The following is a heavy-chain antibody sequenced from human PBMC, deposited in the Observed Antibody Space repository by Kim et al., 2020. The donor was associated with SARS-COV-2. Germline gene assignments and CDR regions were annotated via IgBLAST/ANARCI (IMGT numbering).Heavy chain of an antibody. D-gene: IGHD3-3*01. CDR1: GYTFTSYA. Sequence: ASVKVSCKASGYTFTSYAMNWVRQAPGQGLEWMGWINTNTGNPTYAQGFTGRFVFSLDTSVSTAYLQISSLKAEDTAVYYCAREGRRFLEWLLRVRSLHYFDYWGQGTLVTVSS. V-gene: IGHV7-4-1*02. CDR3: AREGRRFLEWLLRVRSLHYFDY. CDR2: INTNTGNP. J-gene: IGHJ4*02.